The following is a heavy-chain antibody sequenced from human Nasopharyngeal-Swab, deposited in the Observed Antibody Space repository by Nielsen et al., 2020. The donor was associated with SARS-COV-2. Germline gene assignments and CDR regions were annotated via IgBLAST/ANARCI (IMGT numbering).Heavy chain of an antibody. Sequence: GESLKISCAASGFTFSSYSMNWVRQAPGKGLEWVSSISSSSSYIYYADSVKGRFTISRDNAKNSLYLQMNSLRAEDTAVYYCARRWSSSSVFDYWGQGTLVTVSS. CDR3: ARRWSSSSVFDY. V-gene: IGHV3-21*04. D-gene: IGHD6-6*01. CDR1: GFTFSSYS. J-gene: IGHJ4*02. CDR2: ISSSSSYI.